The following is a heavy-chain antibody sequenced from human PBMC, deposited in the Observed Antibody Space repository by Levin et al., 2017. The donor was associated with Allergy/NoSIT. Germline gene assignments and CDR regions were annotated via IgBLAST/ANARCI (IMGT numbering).Heavy chain of an antibody. D-gene: IGHD1-26*01. Sequence: PGGSLRLSCAASGFTFSRYGMHWVRQAPGKGLEWVAVISYDGNNIYYADSVKGRFTISRDNSKNTLDLQMNSLRAEDTAVYYCAKEIFGSPTPHDAFDIWGQGTMVTVSS. J-gene: IGHJ3*02. CDR2: ISYDGNNI. CDR1: GFTFSRYG. CDR3: AKEIFGSPTPHDAFDI. V-gene: IGHV3-30*18.